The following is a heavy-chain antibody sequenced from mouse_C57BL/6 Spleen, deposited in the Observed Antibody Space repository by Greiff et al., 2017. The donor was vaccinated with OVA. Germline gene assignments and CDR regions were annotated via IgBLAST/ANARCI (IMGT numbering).Heavy chain of an antibody. CDR1: GYTFTSYW. V-gene: IGHV1-69*01. Sequence: QVQLQQPGAELVMPGASVKLSCKASGYTFTSYWMHWVKQRPGQGLEWIGEIDPSDSYTNYNQKFKGKSTLTVDTSSSTAYMQLSSLTSEDSAVYDCARCSGNSNGYFDVWGTGTTVTVSS. CDR3: ARCSGNSNGYFDV. J-gene: IGHJ1*03. D-gene: IGHD2-1*01. CDR2: IDPSDSYT.